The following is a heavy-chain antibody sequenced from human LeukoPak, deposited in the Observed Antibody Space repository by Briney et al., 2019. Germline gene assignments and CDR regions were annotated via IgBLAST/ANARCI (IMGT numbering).Heavy chain of an antibody. CDR1: GGSFSGYY. D-gene: IGHD1-26*01. Sequence: SETLSLTCAVYGGSFSGYYWSWIRQPPGKGLEWIGEINHSGSTNYNPSLKSRVTISVDTSKNQFSLKLSSVTAADTAVYYCARINRELLDAFDIWGQGTMVTVSS. CDR3: ARINRELLDAFDI. V-gene: IGHV4-34*01. CDR2: INHSGST. J-gene: IGHJ3*02.